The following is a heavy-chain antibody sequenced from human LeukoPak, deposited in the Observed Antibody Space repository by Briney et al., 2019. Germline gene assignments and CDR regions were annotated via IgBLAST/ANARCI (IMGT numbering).Heavy chain of an antibody. CDR1: GFTISSDE. J-gene: IGHJ4*02. Sequence: PGGSLRLSCAASGFTISSDEMNWARQAPGKGLEWVSYISSSGSPIYYTDSVKGRFSISRDTAKNSLYLQMNSLRAEGTAVYYCARGGSSRPLAHWGQGTLVTVSS. CDR2: ISSSGSPI. V-gene: IGHV3-48*03. CDR3: ARGGSSRPLAH. D-gene: IGHD1-1*01.